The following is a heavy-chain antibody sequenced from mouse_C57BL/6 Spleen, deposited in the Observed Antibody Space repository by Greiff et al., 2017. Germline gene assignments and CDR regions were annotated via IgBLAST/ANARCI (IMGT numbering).Heavy chain of an antibody. V-gene: IGHV5-4*03. CDR2: ISDGGSYT. Sequence: EVMLVESGGGLVKPGGSLKLSCAASGFTFSSYAMSWVRQTPEKRLEWVATISDGGSYTYDPDNVKGRFTISRDNAKNNLYLQMSHLKSEDTAMYYCARGELGRPFDYWGQGTTLTVSS. CDR3: ARGELGRPFDY. D-gene: IGHD4-1*01. CDR1: GFTFSSYA. J-gene: IGHJ2*01.